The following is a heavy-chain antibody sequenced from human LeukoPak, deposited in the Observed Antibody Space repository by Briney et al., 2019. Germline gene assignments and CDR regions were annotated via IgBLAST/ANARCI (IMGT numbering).Heavy chain of an antibody. D-gene: IGHD4-23*01. CDR2: IYSGGST. Sequence: GGSLRLSCAASGFTVSSNYMSWVRQAPGKGLEWVSVIYSGGSTYYADSVKGRFTISRDNSKNTLYLQMNSLRAEDTAVYYCATELNDYGGNAYFDYWGQGTLVTVSS. J-gene: IGHJ4*02. CDR3: ATELNDYGGNAYFDY. V-gene: IGHV3-53*01. CDR1: GFTVSSNY.